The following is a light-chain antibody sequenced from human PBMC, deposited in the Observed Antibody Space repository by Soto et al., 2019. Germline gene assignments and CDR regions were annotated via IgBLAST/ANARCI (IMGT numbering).Light chain of an antibody. CDR2: KAS. CDR1: QTISSW. J-gene: IGKJ1*01. Sequence: DIQMTQSPSTLSGSVGDRVTITCRASQTISSWLAWYQQKPGKDPTLLIYKASTLKSGVPSRFSGSGSGTEFTLTLSSLQPDDFATYYCQHSNSYSDAFGQGTKVELQ. V-gene: IGKV1-5*03. CDR3: QHSNSYSDA.